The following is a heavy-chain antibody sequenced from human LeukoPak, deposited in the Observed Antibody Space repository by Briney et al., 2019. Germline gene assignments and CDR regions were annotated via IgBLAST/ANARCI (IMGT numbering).Heavy chain of an antibody. J-gene: IGHJ4*02. CDR3: ATSSGWSYYFDY. CDR1: GFTVSSNY. V-gene: IGHV3-53*01. CDR2: IYSGGST. Sequence: GGSLRLSCAASGFTVSSNYMSWVRQAPGKGLEWVSVIYSGGSTYYADSVKGRFTISRDNSKNTLYLQMNSLRAEDTAVYYCATSSGWSYYFDYWGQGILVTVSS. D-gene: IGHD6-19*01.